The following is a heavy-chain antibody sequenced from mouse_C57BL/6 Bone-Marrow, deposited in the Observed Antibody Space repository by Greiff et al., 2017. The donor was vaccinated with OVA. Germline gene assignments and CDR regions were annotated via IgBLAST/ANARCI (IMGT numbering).Heavy chain of an antibody. Sequence: VQLQQSGTVLARPGASVKMSCKTSGYTFTSYWMHWVKQRPGQGLEWIGALYPGNSDTSYNQKFKGKAKLTAVTSASTAYMELSSLTNEDSAVYYCTREGVLGWYFDVWGTGTTVTVSS. CDR1: GYTFTSYW. J-gene: IGHJ1*03. D-gene: IGHD1-1*01. CDR3: TREGVLGWYFDV. CDR2: LYPGNSDT. V-gene: IGHV1-5*01.